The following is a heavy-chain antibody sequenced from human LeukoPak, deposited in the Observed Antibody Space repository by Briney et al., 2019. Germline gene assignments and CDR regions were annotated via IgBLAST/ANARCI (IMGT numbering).Heavy chain of an antibody. Sequence: SETLSLTCAVSGGSISSSNWWSWVRQPPGTGLEWIGEIYRSGSTNYNPSLKSRVTISVDKSKNQFSLKLSSVTAADTAVYYCARGRANCSGGSCYSVGHYYYYGMDVWGQGTTVTVSS. CDR2: IYRSGST. CDR1: GGSISSSNW. V-gene: IGHV4-4*02. J-gene: IGHJ6*02. CDR3: ARGRANCSGGSCYSVGHYYYYGMDV. D-gene: IGHD2-15*01.